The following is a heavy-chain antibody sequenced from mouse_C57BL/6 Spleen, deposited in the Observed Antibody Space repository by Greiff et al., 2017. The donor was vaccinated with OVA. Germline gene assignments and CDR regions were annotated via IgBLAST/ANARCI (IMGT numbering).Heavy chain of an antibody. V-gene: IGHV5-17*01. CDR2: ISSGGSTI. CDR1: GFTFSDYG. D-gene: IGHD1-1*01. J-gene: IGHJ2*01. Sequence: EVMLVESGGGLVKPGGSLKLSCAASGFTFSDYGMHWVRQAPEQGLEWVAYISSGGSTIYYADTVKGRFTISRDNAKITLFLQMTSLRSEDTAMYYCARRRYYFDYWGQGTTLTVSS. CDR3: ARRRYYFDY.